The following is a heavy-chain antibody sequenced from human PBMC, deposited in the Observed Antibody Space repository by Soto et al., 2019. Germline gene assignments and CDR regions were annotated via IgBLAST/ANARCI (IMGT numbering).Heavy chain of an antibody. V-gene: IGHV1-18*01. J-gene: IGHJ3*02. CDR2: ISAYNGNT. CDR3: ARQVLSGGMTTVTTGAFDI. CDR1: GYTFTSYG. D-gene: IGHD4-4*01. Sequence: ASVKVSCKASGYTFTSYGISWVRQAPGQGLEWMGWISAYNGNTNYAQKHQGRITMTKDTSKSTAYIEMRSLRSDDTAVYYCARQVLSGGMTTVTTGAFDIWG.